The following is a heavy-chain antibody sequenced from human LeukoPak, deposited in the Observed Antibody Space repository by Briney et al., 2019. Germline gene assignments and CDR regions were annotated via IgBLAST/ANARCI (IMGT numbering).Heavy chain of an antibody. CDR3: ARSSSSWDPYYYYGMDV. J-gene: IGHJ6*02. D-gene: IGHD6-13*01. CDR2: INPNSGGT. Sequence: ASVKVSCKASGYTFTGYYMHWVRQAPGQGLEWMGWINPNSGGTNYAQKFRGWVTMTRDTSISTAYMELSRLRSDDTAVYYCARSSSSWDPYYYYGMDVWGQGTTVTVSS. CDR1: GYTFTGYY. V-gene: IGHV1-2*04.